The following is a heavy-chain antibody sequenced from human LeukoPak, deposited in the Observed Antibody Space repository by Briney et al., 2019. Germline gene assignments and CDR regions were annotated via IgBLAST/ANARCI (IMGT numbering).Heavy chain of an antibody. V-gene: IGHV1-69*13. CDR3: ARDKDYGDLYGMDV. Sequence: GASVKVSCKASGGTFSSYAISWVRQAPGQGLEWMGGIIPIFGTANYAQKFQGRVTIIADESTSTAYMELSSLRSEDTAVYYCARDKDYGDLYGMDVWGQGTTVTVSS. J-gene: IGHJ6*02. CDR2: IIPIFGTA. D-gene: IGHD4-17*01. CDR1: GGTFSSYA.